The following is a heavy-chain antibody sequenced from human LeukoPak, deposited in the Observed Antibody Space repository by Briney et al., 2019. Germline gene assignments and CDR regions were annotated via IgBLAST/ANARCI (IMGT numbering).Heavy chain of an antibody. J-gene: IGHJ4*02. CDR1: GFTFSSYG. CDR3: ARDDPWLALLLDY. V-gene: IGHV3-33*08. Sequence: GRSLRLSCAASGFTFSSYGMHWVRQAPGKGLEWVAVIWYDGSNKYYADSVKGRFTISRDNSKNTLYLQMNSLRAEDTAVYYCARDDPWLALLLDYWGQGTLVTVSS. CDR2: IWYDGSNK. D-gene: IGHD6-19*01.